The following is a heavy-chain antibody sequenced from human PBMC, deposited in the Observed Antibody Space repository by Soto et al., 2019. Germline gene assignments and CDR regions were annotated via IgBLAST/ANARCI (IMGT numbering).Heavy chain of an antibody. CDR3: GRGDQELDY. D-gene: IGHD1-26*01. CDR2: IFSSGST. Sequence: QVHLQESGPGLVKPSETLSLTCTVSGDSINTYTWTWIRQPPEKGLEWIGYIFSSGSTNYNPSLQSRLTMSVDTSKNLFSLNLTSVTAADTAVYYCGRGDQELDYWGQGTLVTVSS. V-gene: IGHV4-59*01. J-gene: IGHJ4*02. CDR1: GDSINTYT.